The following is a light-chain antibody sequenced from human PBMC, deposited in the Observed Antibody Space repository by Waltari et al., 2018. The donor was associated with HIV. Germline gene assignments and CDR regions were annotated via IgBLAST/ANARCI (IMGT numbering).Light chain of an antibody. Sequence: QAGLSQPPSVSKGLRQTATLTCTGNSNNVGYQGAAWLQQHQGHPPKLRSYRNNNRPSGISEGLSASRSGNTASLTITGLQPEDEADYYCSAWDSSLSAWVFGGGTKLTVL. V-gene: IGLV10-54*01. J-gene: IGLJ3*02. CDR1: SNNVGYQG. CDR3: SAWDSSLSAWV. CDR2: RNN.